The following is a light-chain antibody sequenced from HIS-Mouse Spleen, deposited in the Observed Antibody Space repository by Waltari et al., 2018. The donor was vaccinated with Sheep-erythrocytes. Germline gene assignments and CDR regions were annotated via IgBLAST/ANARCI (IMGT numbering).Light chain of an antibody. CDR3: CSYAGSSTPWV. V-gene: IGLV2-11*01. CDR2: DVS. CDR1: SSDVGGYTY. J-gene: IGLJ3*02. Sequence: QSALTQPRSVSGSPGQSVTISCTGTSSDVGGYTYVSWYQQHPGKAPKLMIYDVSKRPSGVSNRFSGSKSGTTASLTIAGLQAEDEADYYCCSYAGSSTPWVFGGGTKLTVL.